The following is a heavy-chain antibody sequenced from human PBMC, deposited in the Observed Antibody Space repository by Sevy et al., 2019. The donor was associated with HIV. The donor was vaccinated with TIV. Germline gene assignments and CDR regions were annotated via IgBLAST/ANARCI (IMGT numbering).Heavy chain of an antibody. Sequence: SETLSLTCTVSGGSISSGDYYWSWIRQPPGKGLEWIGYLYYSWNTNYNPSLKSRVTISLDMFKNQFSLKLSSVTAADTAVYYCVRLYCSGGSCYPIYYFDYWGQGTLVTVSS. CDR1: GGSISSGDYY. V-gene: IGHV4-30-4*01. CDR2: LYYSWNT. D-gene: IGHD2-15*01. CDR3: VRLYCSGGSCYPIYYFDY. J-gene: IGHJ4*02.